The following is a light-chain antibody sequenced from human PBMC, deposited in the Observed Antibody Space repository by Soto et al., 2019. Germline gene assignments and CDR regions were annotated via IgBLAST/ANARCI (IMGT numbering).Light chain of an antibody. J-gene: IGKJ2*01. CDR2: AAS. V-gene: IGKV1-39*01. Sequence: DIQMTQSPSSLSASVGDRVTITCRASQSINSYLNWYQQKPGKSPKLLIYAASSLQSGVPSRFSGSRSGTDFTLTISSLQPEDFATYYCQQRYSTPYTFGQGTKLEIK. CDR1: QSINSY. CDR3: QQRYSTPYT.